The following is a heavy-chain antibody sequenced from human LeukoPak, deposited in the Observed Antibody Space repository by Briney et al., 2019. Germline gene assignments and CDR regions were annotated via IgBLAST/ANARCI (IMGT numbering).Heavy chain of an antibody. V-gene: IGHV4-31*03. CDR2: IYYSGST. Sequence: PSETLSLTCTVSGGSISNGDHYWSWIRQHPGKGLEWIGHIYYSGSTYYNPSLKSRGIISVETSKNQFSLKLSSVTAADTAVYYCARANLDYYDSSGYYSWGQGTLVTVSS. J-gene: IGHJ4*02. CDR1: GGSISNGDHY. CDR3: ARANLDYYDSSGYYS. D-gene: IGHD3-22*01.